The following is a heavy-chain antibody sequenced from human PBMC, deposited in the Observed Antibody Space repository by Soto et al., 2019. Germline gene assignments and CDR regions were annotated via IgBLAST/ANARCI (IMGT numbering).Heavy chain of an antibody. CDR2: ISAYNGNT. D-gene: IGHD3-3*01. CDR1: GYTFTSYG. V-gene: IGHV1-18*01. Sequence: ASVKVSCKASGYTFTSYGISWVRQAPGQGLEWMGWISAYNGNTNYAQKLQGRVTMTTDTSTSTAYMELRSLRSDDTAVYYCARRGLITIFGVVKGYYMDVWGKGTTVTVSS. CDR3: ARRGLITIFGVVKGYYMDV. J-gene: IGHJ6*03.